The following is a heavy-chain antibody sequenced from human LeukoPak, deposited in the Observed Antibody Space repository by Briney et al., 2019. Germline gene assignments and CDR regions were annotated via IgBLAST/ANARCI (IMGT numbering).Heavy chain of an antibody. D-gene: IGHD1-26*01. V-gene: IGHV3-13*01. CDR3: AALGDSIY. J-gene: IGHJ4*02. CDR2: IRHAGDT. Sequence: GGPLTLSCSPSGFSFSSYYMHGVRQVAGKGLEWVAAIRHAGDTYYADSVKGRFTISREDAKNSFFLQMNSLRAGDAAVYFCAALGDSIYWGQGTLVTVSS. CDR1: GFSFSSYY.